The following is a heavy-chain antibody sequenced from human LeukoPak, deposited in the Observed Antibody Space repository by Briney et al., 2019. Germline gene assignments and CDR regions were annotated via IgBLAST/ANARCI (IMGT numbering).Heavy chain of an antibody. CDR3: ARPSYGDYEGDAFDI. V-gene: IGHV3-30-3*01. Sequence: GGSLRLSCAASGFTFSSYAMHWVRQAPGKGLEWVAVISYDGSNKYYADSVKGRFTISRDNSKNTLYLQMNSLRAEDTAVYYCARPSYGDYEGDAFDIWGQGTMVTVSS. CDR2: ISYDGSNK. J-gene: IGHJ3*02. D-gene: IGHD4-17*01. CDR1: GFTFSSYA.